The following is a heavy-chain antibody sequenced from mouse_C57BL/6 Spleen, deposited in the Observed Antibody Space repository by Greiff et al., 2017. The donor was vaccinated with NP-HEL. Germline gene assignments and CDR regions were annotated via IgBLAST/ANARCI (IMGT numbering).Heavy chain of an antibody. CDR3: ARDRMEPHWYFDV. CDR2: ISDGGSYT. D-gene: IGHD2-3*01. CDR1: GFTFSSSA. Sequence: EVKLMESGGGLVKPGGSLKLSCAASGFTFSSSAMSWVRQTPEKRLEWVATISDGGSYTYYPDNVKGRFTISRDNAKNNLYLQMSHLKSEDTAMYYCARDRMEPHWYFDVWGTGTTVTVSS. V-gene: IGHV5-4*01. J-gene: IGHJ1*03.